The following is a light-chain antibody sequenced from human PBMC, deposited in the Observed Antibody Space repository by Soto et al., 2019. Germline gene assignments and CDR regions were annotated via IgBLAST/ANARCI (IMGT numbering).Light chain of an antibody. J-gene: IGKJ4*01. Sequence: ETVMTQSPATLSVSPGEGATLSCRASQAISSNCLVWYQVKSGRAPRVLIHSASIRATDIPDRFSGGGSGTDFSLTISRLQREDFAVHYCQQRSNWLTFGGGTKVDIK. V-gene: IGKV3D-20*02. CDR2: SAS. CDR1: QAISSNC. CDR3: QQRSNWLT.